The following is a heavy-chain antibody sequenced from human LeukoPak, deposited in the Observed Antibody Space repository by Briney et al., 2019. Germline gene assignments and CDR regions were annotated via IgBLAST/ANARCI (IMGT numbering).Heavy chain of an antibody. CDR3: ARHREEDSSSSFYYYYYYMDV. V-gene: IGHV4-39*01. CDR2: IYYSGST. D-gene: IGHD6-6*01. J-gene: IGHJ6*03. Sequence: SETLSLTCTVSGGSISSSSYYWGWIRQPPGKGLEWIGSIYYSGSTYYNPSLKSRVTISVDTSKNQFSLKLSSVTAADTAVYYCARHREEDSSSSFYYYYYYMDVWGKGTTVTVSS. CDR1: GGSISSSSYY.